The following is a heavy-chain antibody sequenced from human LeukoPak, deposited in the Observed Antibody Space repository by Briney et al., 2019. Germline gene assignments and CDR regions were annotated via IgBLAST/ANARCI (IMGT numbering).Heavy chain of an antibody. Sequence: GESLKISCKGSGYSFTSYSISWVRQMPAKGREWMGRIDPSDSYTNYSPSFQGHVTISADKSISTAYLQWSSLKASDTAMYYCAPHRGGLEDFTFDPWGEGSPVTVSS. CDR3: APHRGGLEDFTFDP. J-gene: IGHJ5*02. CDR2: IDPSDSYT. V-gene: IGHV5-10-1*01. CDR1: GYSFTSYS. D-gene: IGHD3-10*01.